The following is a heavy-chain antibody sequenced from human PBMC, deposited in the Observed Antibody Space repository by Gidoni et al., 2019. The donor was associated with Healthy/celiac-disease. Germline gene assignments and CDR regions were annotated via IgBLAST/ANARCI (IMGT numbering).Heavy chain of an antibody. J-gene: IGHJ4*02. D-gene: IGHD3-16*02. CDR1: GFTFSKAW. V-gene: IGHV3-15*01. CDR2: IKSKTDGGTT. Sequence: EVQLVESGGGLVKPGGSLRLSCEAYGFTFSKAWMSWVRQAPGKGLEWVGRIKSKTDGGTTDYAAPVKGRFTISRDDSKNTLYLQMNSLKTEDTAVYYCTTDLNEYVWGSYRHRKPRDYWGQGTLVTVSS. CDR3: TTDLNEYVWGSYRHRKPRDY.